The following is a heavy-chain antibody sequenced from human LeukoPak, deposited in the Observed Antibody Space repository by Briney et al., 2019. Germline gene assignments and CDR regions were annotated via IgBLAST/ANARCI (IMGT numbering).Heavy chain of an antibody. CDR2: ISYDGSNK. D-gene: IGHD6-19*01. CDR3: AKPHIAVAGEGRDY. J-gene: IGHJ4*02. CDR1: GFTFSSYG. V-gene: IGHV3-30*18. Sequence: PGGSLRLSCAASGFTFSSYGMHWVRQAPGKGLEWVAVISYDGSNKYYADSVKGRFTISRDNTKNTLYLQMNSLRAEDTAVYYCAKPHIAVAGEGRDYWGQGTLVTVSS.